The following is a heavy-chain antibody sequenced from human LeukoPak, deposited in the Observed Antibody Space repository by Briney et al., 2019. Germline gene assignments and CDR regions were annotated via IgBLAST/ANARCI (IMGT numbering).Heavy chain of an antibody. V-gene: IGHV3-9*01. J-gene: IGHJ5*02. CDR3: AKDINYYGSGSYIS. Sequence: GGSLRLSCAASGFTFDDYAMHWVRQFPGKGLEWVSGISWHSNSIDYADSVRGRFTISRDNAKNSLYLQMNSLRAEDTALYYCAKDINYYGSGSYISWGQGTLVTVSS. CDR2: ISWHSNSI. D-gene: IGHD3-10*01. CDR1: GFTFDDYA.